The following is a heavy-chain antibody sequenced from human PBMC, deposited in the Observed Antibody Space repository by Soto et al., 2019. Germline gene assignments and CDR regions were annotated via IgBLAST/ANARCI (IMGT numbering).Heavy chain of an antibody. D-gene: IGHD2-2*01. Sequence: QVQLVQSGAEVKKPGASVKVSCKASGYTFTSYGISWVRQAPGQGLEWMGWISAYNGNTNYAQKLQGRVTMTTDTATSTAYMELRSLRSDDTAVYYCARDPSYIVVVPAALFDYWGQGPLVTVSS. J-gene: IGHJ4*02. V-gene: IGHV1-18*01. CDR1: GYTFTSYG. CDR2: ISAYNGNT. CDR3: ARDPSYIVVVPAALFDY.